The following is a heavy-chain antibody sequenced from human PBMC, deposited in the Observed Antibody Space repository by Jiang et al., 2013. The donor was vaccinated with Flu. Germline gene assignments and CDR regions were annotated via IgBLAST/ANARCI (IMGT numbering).Heavy chain of an antibody. CDR2: IDPSDSYT. V-gene: IGHV5-10-1*01. J-gene: IGHJ4*02. CDR3: ARGSVDTAMVAPPDFDY. CDR1: GYSFTSYW. D-gene: IGHD5-18*01. Sequence: GAEVKKPGESLRISCKGSGYSFTSYWISWVRQMPGKGLEWMGRIDPSDSYTNYSPSFQGHVTISADKSISTAYLQWSSLKASDTAMYYCARGSVDTAMVAPPDFDYWGQGTLVTVSS.